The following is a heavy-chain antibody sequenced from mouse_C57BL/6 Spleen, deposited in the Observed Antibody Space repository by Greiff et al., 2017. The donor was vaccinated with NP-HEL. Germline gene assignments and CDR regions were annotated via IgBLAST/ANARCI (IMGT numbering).Heavy chain of an antibody. CDR3: TRSGYYGSSYAMDY. CDR2: IDPETGGT. Sequence: QVQLQQSGAELVRPGASVTLSCKASGYTFTDYEMHWVKQTPVHGLEWIGAIDPETGGTAYNQKFNGKAILTADKSSSTAYMELRSLTSEDSAVYYCTRSGYYGSSYAMDYWGQGTSVTVSS. CDR1: GYTFTDYE. D-gene: IGHD1-1*01. J-gene: IGHJ4*01. V-gene: IGHV1-15*01.